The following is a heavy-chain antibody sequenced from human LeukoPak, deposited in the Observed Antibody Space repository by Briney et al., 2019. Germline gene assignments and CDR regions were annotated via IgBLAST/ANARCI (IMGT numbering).Heavy chain of an antibody. CDR1: GYTFTDYY. V-gene: IGHV1-2*02. CDR2: INPNSGGT. CDR3: ARGDDSSSFPYYFDY. D-gene: IGHD6-6*01. J-gene: IGHJ4*02. Sequence: ASVKVSCKASGYTFTDYYMHWVRQAPGQGLEWMGWINPNSGGTNYAQKFQGRVTMTRDTSISTAYMELSRLRSDDTAVYYCARGDDSSSFPYYFDYWGQGTLVTVSS.